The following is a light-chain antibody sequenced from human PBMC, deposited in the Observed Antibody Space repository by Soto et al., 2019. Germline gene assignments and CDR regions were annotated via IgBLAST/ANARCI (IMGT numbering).Light chain of an antibody. V-gene: IGKV3-11*01. CDR3: HQRSNWPCT. CDR1: QSVSSY. J-gene: IGKJ3*01. CDR2: DAS. Sequence: EIVLTQSPATLSLSPGERATLSCRASQSVSSYLAWSQQKPGQAPRLLIYDASNRATGVPARFSGSGSGTDFTLTTSSLEPEDVAVYYCHQRSNWPCTFGPGTKVDVK.